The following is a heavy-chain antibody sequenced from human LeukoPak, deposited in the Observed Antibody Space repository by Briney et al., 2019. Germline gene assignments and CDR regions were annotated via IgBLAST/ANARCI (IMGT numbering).Heavy chain of an antibody. CDR2: VSYSGSI. CDR1: GDSISNNNYY. Sequence: PAETLSLTCTVSGDSISNNNYYWAWVRQPPGKGLEWIGSVSYSGSIYYPPSLKSRVTMSVDTSKNQFSLKLSSVTAADTALYYCRGYDSSGNWLFEYWGQGTLVTVSS. D-gene: IGHD3-22*01. J-gene: IGHJ4*02. CDR3: RGYDSSGNWLFEY. V-gene: IGHV4-39*01.